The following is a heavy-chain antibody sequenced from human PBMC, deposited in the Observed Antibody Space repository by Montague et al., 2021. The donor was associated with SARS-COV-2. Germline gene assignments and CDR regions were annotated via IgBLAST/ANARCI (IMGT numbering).Heavy chain of an antibody. V-gene: IGHV3-30*09. CDR2: ISYDGSNK. J-gene: IGHJ4*02. D-gene: IGHD3-16*01. CDR3: ARDRLKWGMITFGGNDY. Sequence: SLRLSCAASGFTFSDYAIYWVRQAPGKGLEWVALISYDGSNKYYADSVKVRFAISRDNSKNTLYLQMNSLRAEDTAVYFCARDRLKWGMITFGGNDYWGQGTLVTVSS. CDR1: GFTFSDYA.